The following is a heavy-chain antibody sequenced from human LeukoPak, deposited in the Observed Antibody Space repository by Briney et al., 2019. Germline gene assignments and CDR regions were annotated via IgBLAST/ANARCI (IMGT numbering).Heavy chain of an antibody. CDR2: IYYSGST. J-gene: IGHJ5*02. CDR1: GGSISSYY. V-gene: IGHV4-59*01. D-gene: IGHD3-3*01. Sequence: SETLSLTCTGSGGSISSYYWSWIRQPPGKGLEWIGYIYYSGSTNYNPSLKSRVTISVDTSKNQFSLKLSSVTAADTAVYYCAREAYDFWSGYYTNWFDPWGQGTLVTVSS. CDR3: AREAYDFWSGYYTNWFDP.